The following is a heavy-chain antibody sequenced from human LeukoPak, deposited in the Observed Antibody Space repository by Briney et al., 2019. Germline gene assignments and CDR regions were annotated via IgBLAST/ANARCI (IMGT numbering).Heavy chain of an antibody. CDR3: AQSRDGYNPNYFDY. CDR2: IKQDGSEK. D-gene: IGHD5-24*01. CDR1: GFTFSSYW. Sequence: PGGSLRLSCAASGFTFSSYWMSWVRQAPGKGLEWVANIKQDGSEKYYVDSVKGRFTISRDNAKNSLYLQMNSLRAEDTAVYYCAQSRDGYNPNYFDYWGQGTLVTVSS. V-gene: IGHV3-7*01. J-gene: IGHJ4*02.